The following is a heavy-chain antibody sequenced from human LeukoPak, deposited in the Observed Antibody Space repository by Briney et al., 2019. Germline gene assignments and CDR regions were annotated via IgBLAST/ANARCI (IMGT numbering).Heavy chain of an antibody. Sequence: AGGSLRLSCAASGFTFSSYSMNWVRQAPGKGLEWVSYISSGGSTIYYADSVKGRFTTSRDNAKNSLYLQMTSLRDEDTAVYYCARDSGGWKYYFDYWGQGTLVTVSS. CDR2: ISSGGSTI. V-gene: IGHV3-48*02. CDR1: GFTFSSYS. D-gene: IGHD2-15*01. CDR3: ARDSGGWKYYFDY. J-gene: IGHJ4*02.